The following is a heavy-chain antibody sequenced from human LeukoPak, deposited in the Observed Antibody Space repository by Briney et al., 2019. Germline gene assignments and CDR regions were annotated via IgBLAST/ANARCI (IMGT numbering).Heavy chain of an antibody. D-gene: IGHD2-15*01. J-gene: IGHJ4*02. CDR1: GGSISSSSYY. V-gene: IGHV4-39*07. CDR3: ARASGGPLGY. CDR2: IYYSGST. Sequence: SETLSLTCTVSGGSISSSSYYWGWIRQPPGKGLEWIGSIYYSGSTYYNPSLKSRVTISVDTSKNQFSLKLSSVTAADTAVYYCARASGGPLGYWGQGTLVTVSS.